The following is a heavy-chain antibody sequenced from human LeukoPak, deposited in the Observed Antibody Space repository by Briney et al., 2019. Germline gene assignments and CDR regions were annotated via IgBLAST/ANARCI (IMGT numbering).Heavy chain of an antibody. CDR3: AKDIRDSGNYGWFVP. Sequence: PGGSLRLSCAASGFTFSNYAMSWVRQAPGKGLEWVSSISLSGGYTYYADSTKGRFTISRDNSKNTLYLQMNSLRAEDTALYYCAKDIRDSGNYGWFVPWGQGTLVTVSS. V-gene: IGHV3-23*01. CDR2: ISLSGGYT. D-gene: IGHD1-26*01. J-gene: IGHJ5*02. CDR1: GFTFSNYA.